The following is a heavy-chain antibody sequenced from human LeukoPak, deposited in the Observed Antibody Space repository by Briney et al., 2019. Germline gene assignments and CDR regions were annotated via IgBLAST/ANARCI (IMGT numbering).Heavy chain of an antibody. CDR3: ARVMGSYGSGSYSSYGYYYYMDV. D-gene: IGHD3-10*01. CDR1: GGSISSSNW. Sequence: SETLSLTCAVSGGSISSSNWWSWVRQPPGKGLEWIGEIYHSGSTNYNPSLKSRVTISVDKSKNQFSLKLSSVTAADTAVYYCARVMGSYGSGSYSSYGYYYYMDVWGKGTTVTISS. V-gene: IGHV4-4*02. J-gene: IGHJ6*03. CDR2: IYHSGST.